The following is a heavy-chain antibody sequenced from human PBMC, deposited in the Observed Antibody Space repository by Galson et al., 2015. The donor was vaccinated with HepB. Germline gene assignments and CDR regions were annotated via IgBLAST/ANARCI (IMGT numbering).Heavy chain of an antibody. CDR1: GHTFSNSA. CDR2: INFYSGNT. V-gene: IGHV1-18*01. Sequence: SVKVSCKASGHTFSNSAIGWVRQAPGQGLEWMGWINFYSGNTNYAQKLRGRITMTTDTSTTTAYMELRSLRSDDTAVYYCARIRVRAFDIWGQGTLVSVSS. CDR3: ARIRVRAFDI. D-gene: IGHD4/OR15-4a*01. J-gene: IGHJ3*02.